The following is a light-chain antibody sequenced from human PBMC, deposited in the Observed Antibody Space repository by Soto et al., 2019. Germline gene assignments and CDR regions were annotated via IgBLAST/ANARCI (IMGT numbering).Light chain of an antibody. CDR3: QKYRT. CDR2: DAS. CDR1: QSISSW. Sequence: DIQMTQSPSTLSASVGDRVTITCRASQSISSWLAWYQQKPGKAPKLLIYDASSLETGVPSRFSGSGSGTEFTRTISSQQSADFATYYYQKYRTFGQGTKVDIK. V-gene: IGKV1-5*01. J-gene: IGKJ1*01.